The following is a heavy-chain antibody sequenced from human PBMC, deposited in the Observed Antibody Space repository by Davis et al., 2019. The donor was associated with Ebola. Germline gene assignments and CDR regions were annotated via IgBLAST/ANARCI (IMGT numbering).Heavy chain of an antibody. D-gene: IGHD2-21*02. V-gene: IGHV3-15*01. CDR1: GFSITDYA. Sequence: GGSLRLSCAASGFSITDYAMSWVRQAPGKGLQWVGRIKSKGEGGTTDFAAPVNGRFAISRDDSKDTLYLEMNSLKTEDTAVYYCTTGEDLTDFGLDVWGQGTAVTVSS. J-gene: IGHJ6*02. CDR2: IKSKGEGGTT. CDR3: TTGEDLTDFGLDV.